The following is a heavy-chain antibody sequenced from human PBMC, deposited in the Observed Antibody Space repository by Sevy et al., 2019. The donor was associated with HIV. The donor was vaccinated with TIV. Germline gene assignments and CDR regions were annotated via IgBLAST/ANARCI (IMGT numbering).Heavy chain of an antibody. CDR1: GYTFTSYG. CDR2: ISAYNGNT. Sequence: ASVKVSCKASGYTFTSYGISWVRQAPGQGLEWMGWISAYNGNTNYAQKLQGRVTMTTDTSTSTAYMELRSLRSDDTAVYYCARGNTNTIAVAAEGWYFDLWGRGTLVTVSS. J-gene: IGHJ2*01. V-gene: IGHV1-18*01. CDR3: ARGNTNTIAVAAEGWYFDL. D-gene: IGHD6-19*01.